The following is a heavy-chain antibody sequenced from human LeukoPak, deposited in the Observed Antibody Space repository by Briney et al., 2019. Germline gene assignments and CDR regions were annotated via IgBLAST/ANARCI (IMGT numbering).Heavy chain of an antibody. J-gene: IGHJ4*02. D-gene: IGHD2-2*01. V-gene: IGHV1-18*01. Sequence: ASVKVSCKASGYTFTSYGISWVRPAPGQGLEWMGWISAYNGNTNYAQKLQGRVTMTTDTSPSTAYMDLRRLRSEHTGVYYSARCLGYCSSTSCYVGRCFDYWGQGTLVTVSS. CDR3: ARCLGYCSSTSCYVGRCFDY. CDR2: ISAYNGNT. CDR1: GYTFTSYG.